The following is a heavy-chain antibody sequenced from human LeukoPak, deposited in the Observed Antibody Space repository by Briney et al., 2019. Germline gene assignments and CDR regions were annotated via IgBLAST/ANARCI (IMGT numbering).Heavy chain of an antibody. CDR3: VRVSSGWLDFDY. D-gene: IGHD6-19*01. CDR2: TNPNSGKT. CDR1: GYTFTSYD. Sequence: ASVKVSCKASGYTFTSYDINWVRQAPGQGLEWMGWTNPNSGKTGYVRKFQGRVTMTRDTSISTAYMEPSSLTSEDTAVYYCVRVSSGWLDFDYWGQGTLVTVSS. J-gene: IGHJ4*02. V-gene: IGHV1-8*01.